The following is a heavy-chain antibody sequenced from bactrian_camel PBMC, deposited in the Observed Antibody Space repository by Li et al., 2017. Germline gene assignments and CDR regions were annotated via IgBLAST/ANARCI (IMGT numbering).Heavy chain of an antibody. CDR2: IDTGGGNT. CDR3: ATWWSVGF. D-gene: IGHD7*01. V-gene: IGHV3S28*01. CDR1: GFTLSTYF. J-gene: IGHJ6*01. Sequence: QLVESGGGLVQPGGSLRLSCAGSGFTLSTYFMSWVRQIPGKGLEWVSGIDTGGGNTYYADSVKGRFTISRDNAKNTLYLQMNSLKTEDTAVYYCATWWSVGFWGQGTQVTV.